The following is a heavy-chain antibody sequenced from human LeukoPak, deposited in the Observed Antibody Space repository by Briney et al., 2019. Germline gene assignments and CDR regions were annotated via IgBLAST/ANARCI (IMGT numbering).Heavy chain of an antibody. D-gene: IGHD2-15*01. Sequence: PSETLSLTCTVSGDSINSLDLWSWVRQPPGKGLEWIGEMYLSGTTHSNPSVKSRVTISIDKSKNQFFLNLSSVTAADTAVYYCARGFVFRYWGQGTLVTVSS. CDR2: MYLSGTT. CDR1: GDSINSLDL. J-gene: IGHJ4*02. CDR3: ARGFVFRY. V-gene: IGHV4-4*02.